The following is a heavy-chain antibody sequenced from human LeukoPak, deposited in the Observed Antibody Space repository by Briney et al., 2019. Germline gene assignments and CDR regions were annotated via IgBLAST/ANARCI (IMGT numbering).Heavy chain of an antibody. CDR3: VRDIPSGKAFDY. Sequence: PGGSLRLSCAASGFTFSGNGMHWVRQAPGKGPEWVSFIQYDGTTKSYADSVKGRFTISRDNSRGTMSLEMNSLRSEDTAVYYCVRDIPSGKAFDYWGQGTLATVSS. V-gene: IGHV3-30*02. J-gene: IGHJ4*02. D-gene: IGHD1-1*01. CDR2: IQYDGTTK. CDR1: GFTFSGNG.